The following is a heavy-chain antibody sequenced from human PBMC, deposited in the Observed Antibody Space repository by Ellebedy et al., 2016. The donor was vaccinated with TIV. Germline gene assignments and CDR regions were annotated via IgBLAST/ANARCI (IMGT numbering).Heavy chain of an antibody. V-gene: IGHV3-7*01. J-gene: IGHJ4*02. D-gene: IGHD3-3*02. CDR3: ARAHF. CDR2: IKEDGSEK. Sequence: PGGSLRLSCAASGFTFSNYGMHWVRQAPGKGLEWVANIKEDGSEKDYVDLVKGRFTISRDNAKNSLYLQMNNLRVEDTAVYYCARAHFWGQGTLVTVSS. CDR1: GFTFSNYG.